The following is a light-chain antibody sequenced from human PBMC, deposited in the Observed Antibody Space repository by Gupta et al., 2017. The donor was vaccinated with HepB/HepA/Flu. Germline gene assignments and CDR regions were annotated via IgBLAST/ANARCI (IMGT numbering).Light chain of an antibody. V-gene: IGKV1-39*01. CDR3: QQSDSTPWT. J-gene: IGKJ1*01. CDR2: AAT. Sequence: IPITQSPSSLSASVGDRVTITCRASQSISSYLNWYQQKPGKAPKLLVYAATNLQSGVPSRFSGSGFGTDFTLTISRLQPEDFATYYCQQSDSTPWTFGQGTKVEIK. CDR1: QSISSY.